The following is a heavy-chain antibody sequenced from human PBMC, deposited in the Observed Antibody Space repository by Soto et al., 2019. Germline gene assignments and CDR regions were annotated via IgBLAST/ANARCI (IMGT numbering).Heavy chain of an antibody. CDR1: GYTFTGYY. D-gene: IGHD2-15*01. V-gene: IGHV1-2*04. CDR2: INPNSGGT. CDR3: ARDAIRGIQPKTNCSGGSCYNLNWFDP. J-gene: IGHJ5*02. Sequence: ASVKVSCKASGYTFTGYYMHWVRQAPGQGLEWMGWINPNSGGTNYAQKFQGWVTMTRDTSISTAYMELSRLRSDDTAVYYCARDAIRGIQPKTNCSGGSCYNLNWFDPWGQGTLVTVSS.